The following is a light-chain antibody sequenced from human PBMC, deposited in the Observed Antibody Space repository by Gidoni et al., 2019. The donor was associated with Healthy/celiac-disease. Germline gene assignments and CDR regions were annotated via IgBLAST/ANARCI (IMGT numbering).Light chain of an antibody. Sequence: EIVFTQSPATLSLSPGESATLSCRASQSVSSYLAWYQQKPGQAPRLLIYDASNRATGIPARLSGSGSGTDFTLTISRLEPEDFAVYYCQQRSNWPYMYTFGQGTKLEIK. CDR2: DAS. J-gene: IGKJ2*01. CDR1: QSVSSY. CDR3: QQRSNWPYMYT. V-gene: IGKV3-11*01.